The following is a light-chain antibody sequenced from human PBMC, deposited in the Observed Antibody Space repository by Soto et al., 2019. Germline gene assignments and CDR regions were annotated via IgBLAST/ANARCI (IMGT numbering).Light chain of an antibody. CDR3: QQSYTSLFT. CDR1: ESIRNY. J-gene: IGKJ3*01. Sequence: DIQMTQSPSSLSASVGDRVTITCRASESIRNYLNWYQQKPGKAPNLLIYAASNLQSGVPSRFSGSGSGTDFTLTISSLQPEDFATYFCQQSYTSLFTFGPGTKVDIK. CDR2: AAS. V-gene: IGKV1-39*01.